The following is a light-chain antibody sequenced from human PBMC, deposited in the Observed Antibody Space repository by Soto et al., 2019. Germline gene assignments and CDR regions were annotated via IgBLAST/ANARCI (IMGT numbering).Light chain of an antibody. CDR3: QQYGNSPIT. Sequence: ESLMTQSPATLSVSPGERATLSCRASQSVNNKVAWYQQKPGQAPRLLMYAASSRATGLPDRFSGSGSGTDFTLTISRLEPEDFEVYYCQQYGNSPITFGQGTRLEIK. J-gene: IGKJ5*01. CDR2: AAS. CDR1: QSVNNK. V-gene: IGKV3-20*01.